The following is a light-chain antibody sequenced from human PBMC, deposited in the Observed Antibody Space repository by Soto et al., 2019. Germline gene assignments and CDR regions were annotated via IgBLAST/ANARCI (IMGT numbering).Light chain of an antibody. CDR1: QSLSIN. CDR3: QQYDRWPIT. J-gene: IGKJ5*01. V-gene: IGKV3-15*01. CDR2: AAS. Sequence: EILMTQSPATLSVSPRERASVTCRASQSLSINLAWYLQKPGQAPRLLIYAASTRATGIPARFSGSGSGTEFTLTVSSLQSEDFAVYYCQQYDRWPITFGQGTRLEIK.